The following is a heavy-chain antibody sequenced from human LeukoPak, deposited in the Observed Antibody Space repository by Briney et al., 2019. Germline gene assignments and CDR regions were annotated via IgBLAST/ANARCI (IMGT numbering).Heavy chain of an antibody. CDR2: IIPIFGIA. V-gene: IGHV1-69*04. D-gene: IGHD6-19*01. Sequence: SVKVSCEASGGTFSSYAISWVRQAPGQGLEWMGRIIPIFGIANYAQKFQGRVTITADKSTSTAYMELSSLRSEDTAVYYCARDSSSSGDAFDIWGQGAMVTVSS. J-gene: IGHJ3*02. CDR3: ARDSSSSGDAFDI. CDR1: GGTFSSYA.